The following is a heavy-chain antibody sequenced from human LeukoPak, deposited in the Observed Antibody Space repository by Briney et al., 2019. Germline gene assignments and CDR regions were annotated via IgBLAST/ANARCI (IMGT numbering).Heavy chain of an antibody. CDR1: GYTLTELS. D-gene: IGHD2-2*01. J-gene: IGHJ4*02. V-gene: IGHV1-24*01. CDR2: FDPEDGET. CDR3: VRGPQGVPAAPIFY. Sequence: ASVKVSCKVSGYTLTELSMHWVRQAPGKGLEWMGGFDPEDGETIYAQKFQGRVTMTEDTSTDTAYMELRSLRSDDTAVYYCVRGPQGVPAAPIFYWGQGTLVTVSS.